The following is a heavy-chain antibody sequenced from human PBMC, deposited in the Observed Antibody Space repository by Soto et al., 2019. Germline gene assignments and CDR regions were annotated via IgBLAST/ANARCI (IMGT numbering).Heavy chain of an antibody. J-gene: IGHJ4*02. Sequence: SETLSLTCAVSGGSFNANWWSWVRQPPGKGLEWIGYIYYSGSTNYNPSLKSRVTISVDTSKNQFSLKLSSVTAADTAVYYCARGLWLNYWGQGTLVTVSS. CDR1: GGSFNANW. V-gene: IGHV4-59*01. CDR3: ARGLWLNY. D-gene: IGHD3-10*01. CDR2: IYYSGST.